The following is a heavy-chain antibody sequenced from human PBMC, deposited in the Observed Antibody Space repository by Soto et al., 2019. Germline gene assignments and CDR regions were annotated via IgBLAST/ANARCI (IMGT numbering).Heavy chain of an antibody. CDR2: IWYDGSNK. D-gene: IGHD3-16*02. CDR1: GFTFSSYG. J-gene: IGHJ4*02. V-gene: IGHV3-33*01. CDR3: ARDHLGLPIDYDYIWGSYRGGTEFDY. Sequence: GGSLRLSCAASGFTFSSYGMHWVRQAPGKGLEWVAVIWYDGSNKYYADSVKGRFTISRDNSKNTLYLQMNSLRAEDTAVYYCARDHLGLPIDYDYIWGSYRGGTEFDYWGQGTLVTVSS.